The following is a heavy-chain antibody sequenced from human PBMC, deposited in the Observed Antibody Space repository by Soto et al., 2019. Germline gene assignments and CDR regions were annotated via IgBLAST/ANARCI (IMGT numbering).Heavy chain of an antibody. J-gene: IGHJ6*02. CDR3: AWYFGYVGSGSFFRGMDV. CDR1: GDTFGSYA. V-gene: IGHV1-69*01. Sequence: QVLLVQSGAEVKKPGSSVKVSCKTSGDTFGSYAISWVRQAPGQGLEWMGGMIPFIRASNYAQKFQGRVTIRADDSTTTLKMDVSRLRFGDTAVYYCAWYFGYVGSGSFFRGMDVWGQGTMVTVSS. D-gene: IGHD3-10*01. CDR2: MIPFIRAS.